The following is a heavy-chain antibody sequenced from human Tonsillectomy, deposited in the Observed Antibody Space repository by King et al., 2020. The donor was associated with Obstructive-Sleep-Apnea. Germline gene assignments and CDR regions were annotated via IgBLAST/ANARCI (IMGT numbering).Heavy chain of an antibody. Sequence: VQLQQWGAGLLKPSETLSLTCAVYGGSFSGYYWSWIRQPPGKGLEWIGEINHSGSTNYNPSLKSRVTISVDTSKNQFSLKLSSVTAADTAVYYCARGPKQLLGIVVVPAAYFDYWGQGTMVTVSS. V-gene: IGHV4-34*01. J-gene: IGHJ4*02. CDR2: INHSGST. CDR3: ARGPKQLLGIVVVPAAYFDY. D-gene: IGHD2-2*01. CDR1: GGSFSGYY.